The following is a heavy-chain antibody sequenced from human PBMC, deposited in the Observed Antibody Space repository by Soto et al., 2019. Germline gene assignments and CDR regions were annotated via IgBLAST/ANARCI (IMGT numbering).Heavy chain of an antibody. CDR1: GDSISSYF. D-gene: IGHD6-19*01. CDR3: ARENAVASTGWLDP. J-gene: IGHJ5*02. Sequence: QVQLQESGPGLVKPSETLSLTCTVSGDSISSYFWSWIRQPAGKGLEWIGRVHTSGSTTYNPSLKSRVTMPVDTSKSQFSLKLTSVTAADTAVYYCARENAVASTGWLDPWGQGTLVTVSS. CDR2: VHTSGST. V-gene: IGHV4-4*07.